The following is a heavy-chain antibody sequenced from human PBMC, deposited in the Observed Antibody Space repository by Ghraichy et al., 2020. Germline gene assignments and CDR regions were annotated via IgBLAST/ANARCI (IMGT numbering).Heavy chain of an antibody. Sequence: TLSLTCAVSGDVIGAGGYSWSWIRQSPGMGLEWVGYTYHDGTTHLNPSLKNRVTILVDKSKNQFSLNLSSLTAADTAVYYCARGAHDYAFDFWGQGAPVTVTS. CDR3: ARGAHDYAFDF. D-gene: IGHD4-17*01. CDR1: GDVIGAGGYS. V-gene: IGHV4-30-2*06. J-gene: IGHJ4*02. CDR2: TYHDGTT.